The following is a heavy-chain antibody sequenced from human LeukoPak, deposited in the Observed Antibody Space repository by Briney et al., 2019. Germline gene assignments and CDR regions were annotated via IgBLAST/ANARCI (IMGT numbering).Heavy chain of an antibody. J-gene: IGHJ4*02. CDR3: ARGLNQLTAIRALGY. D-gene: IGHD2-21*02. V-gene: IGHV1-2*02. CDR1: GYTFTGYY. Sequence: ASVKVSCKASGYTFTGYYMHWVRQAPGQGLEWMGWINPNSGGTNYAQKFQGRVTMTRDTSISTAYMELSRLRSDDTAVYYCARGLNQLTAIRALGYWGQGTLVTVSS. CDR2: INPNSGGT.